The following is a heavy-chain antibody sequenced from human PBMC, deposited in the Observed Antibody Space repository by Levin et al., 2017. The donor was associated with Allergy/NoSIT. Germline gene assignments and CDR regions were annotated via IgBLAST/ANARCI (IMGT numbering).Heavy chain of an antibody. CDR3: ATPSFIAAAGIRLLDC. V-gene: IGHV3-23*01. J-gene: IGHJ4*02. Sequence: LSLTCAASGFTFSSYAMSWVRQAPGKGLEWVSAISGSGGSTYYADSVKGRFTISRDNSKNTLYLQMNSLRAEDTAVYYCATPSFIAAAGIRLLDCWGQGTLVTVSS. CDR2: ISGSGGST. D-gene: IGHD6-13*01. CDR1: GFTFSSYA.